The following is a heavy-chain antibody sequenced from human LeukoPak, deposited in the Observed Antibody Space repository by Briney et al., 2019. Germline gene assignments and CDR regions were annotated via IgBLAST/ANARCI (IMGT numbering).Heavy chain of an antibody. CDR1: GFTFSSYS. Sequence: GGSLRLSCAASGFTFSSYSMNWVRQAPGKGLEWVSSISSSSSYIYYADSVKGRFTISRDNSKSTLYLQMNSLRAEDTAVYYCAKGQTAAREYFDYWGQGTLVTVSS. D-gene: IGHD2-2*01. CDR3: AKGQTAAREYFDY. CDR2: ISSSSSYI. J-gene: IGHJ4*02. V-gene: IGHV3-21*01.